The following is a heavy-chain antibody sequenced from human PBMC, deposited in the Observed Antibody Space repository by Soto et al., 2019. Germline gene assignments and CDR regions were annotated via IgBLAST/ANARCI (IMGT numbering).Heavy chain of an antibody. CDR2: IDQSGST. Sequence: TSETLSLTCAVYGGSFSGYYWNWLRQPPGEGLEWIGKIDQSGSTNYNPSLKSRVTISVDTSKNQFSLKLSSVTAADTAVYYCARGRLYSGYDLGYFDYWGQGTLVTVSS. CDR1: GGSFSGYY. D-gene: IGHD5-12*01. CDR3: ARGRLYSGYDLGYFDY. J-gene: IGHJ4*02. V-gene: IGHV4-34*01.